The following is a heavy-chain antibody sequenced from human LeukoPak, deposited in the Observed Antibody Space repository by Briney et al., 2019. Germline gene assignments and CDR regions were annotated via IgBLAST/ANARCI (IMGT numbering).Heavy chain of an antibody. CDR1: GFIVSTNY. Sequence: GGSLRLSCAASGFIVSTNYMTWVRQAPGKGLEWVSVIHNGGSTYYADSVKGRFPLSIDNSKNMLYLQMNSLRVEDTAVYYCASLARDYWGPGTLVTVSS. V-gene: IGHV3-53*01. CDR3: ASLARDY. CDR2: IHNGGST. D-gene: IGHD3-3*02. J-gene: IGHJ4*02.